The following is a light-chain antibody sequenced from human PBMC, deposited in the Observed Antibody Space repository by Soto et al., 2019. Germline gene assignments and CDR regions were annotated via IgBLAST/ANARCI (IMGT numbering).Light chain of an antibody. J-gene: IGKJ1*01. Sequence: EIVMTQSPATLSVSVGERATLSCRASQSVSSSLAWYQQKPGQAPRLLIYGASTRATGIPARFSGSGSGTAFTLTISSLQSEDFAVYYCQQYNNWPRTFGQGTKVDI. CDR3: QQYNNWPRT. CDR1: QSVSSS. V-gene: IGKV3-15*01. CDR2: GAS.